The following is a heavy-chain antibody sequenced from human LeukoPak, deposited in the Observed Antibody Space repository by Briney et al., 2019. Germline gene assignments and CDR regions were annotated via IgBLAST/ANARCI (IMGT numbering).Heavy chain of an antibody. V-gene: IGHV4-59*08. Sequence: SETLSLTCTVSGGSISSYYWSWIRQPPGKGLEWIGYIYYSGSTNYNPYLKSRVTISVDTSKNQFSLKLSSVTAADTAVYYCARIVATDYYYGMDGWGQGTTVTVSS. D-gene: IGHD5-12*01. J-gene: IGHJ6*02. CDR2: IYYSGST. CDR3: ARIVATDYYYGMDG. CDR1: GGSISSYY.